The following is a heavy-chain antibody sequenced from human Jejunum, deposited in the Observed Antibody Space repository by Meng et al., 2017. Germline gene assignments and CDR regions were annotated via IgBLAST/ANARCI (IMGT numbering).Heavy chain of an antibody. CDR2: IKPDGNTI. CDR3: ARDNDWVVWDY. CDR1: GFPVSTYS. Sequence: QLVASGGILVQPGGSLRLSCAASGFPVSTYSMHWVRQAPGKGPVWVSQIKPDGNTISYADSVRGRFTISRDNAKSTLYLEMNSLRAEDAAVYYCARDNDWVVWDYWGRGTLVTVSS. V-gene: IGHV3-74*01. D-gene: IGHD1-1*01. J-gene: IGHJ4*01.